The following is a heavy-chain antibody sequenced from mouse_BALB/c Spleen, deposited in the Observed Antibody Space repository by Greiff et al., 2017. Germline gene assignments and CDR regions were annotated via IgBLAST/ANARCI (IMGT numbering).Heavy chain of an antibody. CDR1: GYTFTDYN. V-gene: IGHV1S29*02. CDR2: IYPYNGGT. Sequence: EVQLQQSGPELVKPGASVKISCKASGYTFTDYNMHWVKQSHGKSLEWIGYIYPYNGGTGYNQKFKSKATLTVDNSSSTAYMELRSLTSEDSAVYYGARGEDVWFAYGGQGTRVTVSA. CDR3: ARGEDVWFAY. J-gene: IGHJ3*01.